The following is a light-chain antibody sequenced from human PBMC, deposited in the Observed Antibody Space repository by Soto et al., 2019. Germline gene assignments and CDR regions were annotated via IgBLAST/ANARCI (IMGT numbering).Light chain of an antibody. CDR3: SSYTRNSTYV. V-gene: IGLV2-14*01. CDR2: EVS. Sequence: QSALTQPASVSGSPGQSITISCTGTSSDIGGYNSVSWYQHHPGKAPKLIIYEVSNRPSGVSYRFSGSKSGNRASLTISGCQAEDVADYYCSSYTRNSTYVFGSGTKLTVL. J-gene: IGLJ1*01. CDR1: SSDIGGYNS.